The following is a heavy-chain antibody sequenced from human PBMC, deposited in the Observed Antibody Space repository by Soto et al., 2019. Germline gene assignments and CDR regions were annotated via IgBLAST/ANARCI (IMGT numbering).Heavy chain of an antibody. Sequence: GWSLRLSRASSVFTFITYWMNWVRQAPGKGLEWVANIKQDGSEKYYVDSVKGRFAISRDNAKDSLFLQMNNLRAEDTAVYYCVRDWSTFWGMDVWGQGTTVTSP. CDR3: VRDWSTFWGMDV. V-gene: IGHV3-7*01. CDR1: VFTFITYW. CDR2: IKQDGSEK. J-gene: IGHJ6*02.